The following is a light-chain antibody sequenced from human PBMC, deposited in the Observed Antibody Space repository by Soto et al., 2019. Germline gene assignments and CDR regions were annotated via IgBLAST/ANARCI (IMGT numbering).Light chain of an antibody. CDR3: AAWDDSLSGSWV. Sequence: QSVLTQPPSASGTPGQRVTISCSGSGSNIGSNYVYWYQQLPGTAPKLLIYRNNQRPSGVPDRFSGSKSGTSASLAISGLRSEDEADYYCAAWDDSLSGSWVFGGGTKVPVL. CDR1: GSNIGSNY. CDR2: RNN. V-gene: IGLV1-47*01. J-gene: IGLJ3*02.